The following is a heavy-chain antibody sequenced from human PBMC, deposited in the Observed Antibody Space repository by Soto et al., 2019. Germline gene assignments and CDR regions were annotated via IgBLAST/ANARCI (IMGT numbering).Heavy chain of an antibody. D-gene: IGHD4-17*01. CDR3: ASRQDDYGDYRDLVLDY. J-gene: IGHJ4*02. CDR1: GGTFSSYT. V-gene: IGHV1-69*02. Sequence: QVQLVQSGAEVKKPGSSVKVSCKASGGTFSSYTINWVRQAPGQGLEWMGRNIPILGIANYAQKFQGRVTITADKSTSTAYMELSSLISEDTAVYYCASRQDDYGDYRDLVLDYWGQGTLVTVSS. CDR2: NIPILGIA.